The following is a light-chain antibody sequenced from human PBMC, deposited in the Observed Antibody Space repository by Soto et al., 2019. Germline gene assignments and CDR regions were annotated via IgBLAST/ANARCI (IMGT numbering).Light chain of an antibody. V-gene: IGKV3-15*01. CDR1: QSVRSN. Sequence: EIGMTQSPATLSVSPGERATLSCRVSQSVRSNLAWYQQKPGQAPRLLIDGASTRAAGVPARFSGSGSGTEFTLTISRLQADDVVVYYCKQYTYWPQTFGQGTKVDIK. J-gene: IGKJ1*01. CDR2: GAS. CDR3: KQYTYWPQT.